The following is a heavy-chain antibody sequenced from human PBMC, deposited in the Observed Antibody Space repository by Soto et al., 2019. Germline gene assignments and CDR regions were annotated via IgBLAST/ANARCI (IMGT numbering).Heavy chain of an antibody. CDR2: ISAYNGNT. J-gene: IGHJ5*02. Sequence: QVQLVQSGAEVKKPGASVKVSCKASGYTFTSYGISWVRQAPGQGLEWMGWISAYNGNTNYAQKLQGRVTMTTDTSTSTAYMELRSLRSDDTAVYYCARVPQVIMYQLLSLNWFDPWGQGTLVTVSS. V-gene: IGHV1-18*01. CDR3: ARVPQVIMYQLLSLNWFDP. D-gene: IGHD2-2*01. CDR1: GYTFTSYG.